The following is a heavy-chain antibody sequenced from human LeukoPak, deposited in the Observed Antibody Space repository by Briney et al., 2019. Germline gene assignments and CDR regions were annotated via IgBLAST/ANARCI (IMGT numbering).Heavy chain of an antibody. CDR2: ISAYNGNT. V-gene: IGHV1-18*01. CDR1: GYTFTSFG. D-gene: IGHD6-19*01. CDR3: ARDLKRGYSSGRYSWGTGSSNDY. J-gene: IGHJ4*02. Sequence: ASVKVSCKASGYTFTSFGITWVRQAPGQGLEWMGWISAYNGNTNYAQKLQGRVTMTTDTSTSTAYMELRSLRSDDTAVYYCARDLKRGYSSGRYSWGTGSSNDYWGQGTLVTVSS.